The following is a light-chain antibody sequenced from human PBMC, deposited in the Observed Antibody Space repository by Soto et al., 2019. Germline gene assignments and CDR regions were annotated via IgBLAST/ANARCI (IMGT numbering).Light chain of an antibody. J-gene: IGKJ4*01. CDR1: QGISSW. CDR3: QQSQRFPRS. V-gene: IGKV1-12*01. CDR2: TVS. Sequence: DIHMTQSPSSVSASVGDRVTITCRASQGISSWLAWYQHKPGKAPKLLIYTVSSLQSGVPSRFSGSGSGTDFTLSSRSMQPVDFADYSCQQSQRFPRSFGGGTKVEIK.